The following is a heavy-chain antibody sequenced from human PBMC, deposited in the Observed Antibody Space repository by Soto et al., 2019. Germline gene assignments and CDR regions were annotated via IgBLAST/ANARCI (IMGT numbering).Heavy chain of an antibody. D-gene: IGHD5-12*01. CDR3: ARWDGYGDE. J-gene: IGHJ4*02. CDR2: LSGGGANT. CDR1: GFTFNTYS. Sequence: EVQLLESGGGLVQPGGSLRLSCAASGFTFNTYSMAWVRQAPGKGLAWISGLSGGGANTFYADSVRGRFTIAVDHSRNTVYLQMNSLRVEDPAVYYCARWDGYGDEWGQGTLVTVSS. V-gene: IGHV3-23*01.